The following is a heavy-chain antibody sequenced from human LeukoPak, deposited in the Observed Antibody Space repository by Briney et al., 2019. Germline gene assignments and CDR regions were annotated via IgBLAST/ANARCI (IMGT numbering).Heavy chain of an antibody. J-gene: IGHJ6*03. V-gene: IGHV4-39*07. CDR2: IYYSRKN. Sequence: WETLSLTCTVSGGSLRSSSYYWAWIRQSPGKGLEGIGNIYYSRKNSYNPSLKSGFTISVDTPKSQFSLKLSSVTAADTAVYYCAREGNTVVPAAIPPSHFDYMDVWGKGTTVTVSS. CDR1: GGSLRSSSYY. CDR3: AREGNTVVPAAIPPSHFDYMDV. D-gene: IGHD2-2*01.